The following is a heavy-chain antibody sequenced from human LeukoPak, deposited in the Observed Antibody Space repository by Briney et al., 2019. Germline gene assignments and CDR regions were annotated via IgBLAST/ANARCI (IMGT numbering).Heavy chain of an antibody. Sequence: GGSLRLSCAASGFTFSSCGMHWVRQAPGKGLEWVAVISYDGSNKYYADSVKGRFTISRDNSKNTLYLQMNSLRAEDTAVYYCARDPGGTGYFDYWGQGTLVTVSS. CDR3: ARDPGGTGYFDY. CDR2: ISYDGSNK. V-gene: IGHV3-30*03. CDR1: GFTFSSCG. D-gene: IGHD3-16*01. J-gene: IGHJ4*02.